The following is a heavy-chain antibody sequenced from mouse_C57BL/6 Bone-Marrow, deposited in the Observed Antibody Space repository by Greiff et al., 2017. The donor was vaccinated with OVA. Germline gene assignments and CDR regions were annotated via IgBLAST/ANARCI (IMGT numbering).Heavy chain of an antibody. V-gene: IGHV1-22*01. D-gene: IGHD2-5*01. CDR3: ARSGLSNYYFDY. CDR1: GYTFTDYN. J-gene: IGHJ2*01. Sequence: EVQLVESGPELVKPGASVKMSCKASGYTFTDYNMHWVKQSHGKSLEWIGYINPNNGGTSYNQKFKGKATLTVNKSSSTAYMELRSLTSEDSAVYYCARSGLSNYYFDYWGQGTTLTVSS. CDR2: INPNNGGT.